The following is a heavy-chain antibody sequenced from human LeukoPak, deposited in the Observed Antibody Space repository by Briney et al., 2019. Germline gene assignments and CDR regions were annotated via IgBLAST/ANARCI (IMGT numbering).Heavy chain of an antibody. J-gene: IGHJ4*02. CDR2: ISSSSSYI. CDR3: ARAPDGGGFDY. Sequence: PGGSLRLSCAASGFTFSSYSMNWVRQAPGKGLEWVSSISSSSSYIYYADSVKGRFTIFRDNAKNSLFLQMNSLRAEDTAVYYCARAPDGGGFDYWGQGTLVTVSS. D-gene: IGHD3-16*01. CDR1: GFTFSSYS. V-gene: IGHV3-21*01.